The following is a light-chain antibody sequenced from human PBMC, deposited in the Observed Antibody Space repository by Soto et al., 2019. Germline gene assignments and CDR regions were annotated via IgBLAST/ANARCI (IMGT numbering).Light chain of an antibody. Sequence: QSVLTQPASVSGSPEQSITISCTGTSSDVGAYNLVSWYQQHPGKAPRLIIYEGTKRPSGISHRFSGSKSDNTASLTISGLRAEDEAHYHCCSYTSSSTGYVFGTGTKVTVL. J-gene: IGLJ1*01. V-gene: IGLV2-14*02. CDR3: CSYTSSSTGYV. CDR1: SSDVGAYNL. CDR2: EGT.